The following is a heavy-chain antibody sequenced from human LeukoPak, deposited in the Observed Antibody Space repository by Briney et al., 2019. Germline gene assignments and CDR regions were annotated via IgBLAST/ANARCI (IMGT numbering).Heavy chain of an antibody. D-gene: IGHD2-8*01. CDR2: ISSGSSTI. CDR1: GFTFSSYA. Sequence: GGSLRLSCAASGFTFSSYAMSWVRQAPGKGLEWVSYISSGSSTIYYADSVKGRFTISRDNANNTLYLQMNSLRAEDTAVYYCARHPTLYPDWGQGTLVTVSS. CDR3: ARHPTLYPD. J-gene: IGHJ4*02. V-gene: IGHV3-48*04.